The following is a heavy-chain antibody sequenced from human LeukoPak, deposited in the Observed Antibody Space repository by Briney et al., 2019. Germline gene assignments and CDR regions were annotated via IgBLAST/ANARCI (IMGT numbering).Heavy chain of an antibody. CDR2: IKQDGSEK. D-gene: IGHD6-19*01. CDR3: ATYSSGWYNAFDI. CDR1: GFTFSSFW. V-gene: IGHV3-7*01. J-gene: IGHJ3*02. Sequence: GGSLRLSCAASGFTFSSFWLSWVRQAPGKGLEWVANIKQDGSEKSYVDSVKGRFTISRDNAKNSLYLQMHSLGAEDMAVYYCATYSSGWYNAFDIWGQGTMVTVSS.